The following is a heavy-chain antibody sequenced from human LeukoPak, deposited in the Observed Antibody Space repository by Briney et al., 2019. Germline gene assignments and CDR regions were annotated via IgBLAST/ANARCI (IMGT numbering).Heavy chain of an antibody. CDR2: FDPEDGET. V-gene: IGHV1-24*01. J-gene: IGHJ4*02. CDR3: ATAGTGIAAAGTFLFRA. Sequence: ASVKVSCKASGYTFTGYYMHWVRQAPGRGLEWMGGFDPEDGETIYAQKFQGRVTMTEDTSTDTAYMELSSLRSEDTAVYYCATAGTGIAAAGTFLFRAWGQGTLVTVSS. D-gene: IGHD6-13*01. CDR1: GYTFTGYY.